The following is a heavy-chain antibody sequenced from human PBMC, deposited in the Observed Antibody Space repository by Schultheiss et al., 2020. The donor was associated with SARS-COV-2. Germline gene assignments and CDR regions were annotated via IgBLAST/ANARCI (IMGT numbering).Heavy chain of an antibody. CDR3: ARPNNYYGSGETYGMDV. J-gene: IGHJ6*02. D-gene: IGHD3-10*01. CDR1: GYSFTSYW. Sequence: GGSLRLSCKGSGYSFTSYWIGWVRQMPGKGLEWMGIIYPGDSDTRYSPSFQGQVTISADKSISTAYLQWSSLKASDTAMYYCARPNNYYGSGETYGMDVWGQGTTVTVSS. V-gene: IGHV5-51*01. CDR2: IYPGDSDT.